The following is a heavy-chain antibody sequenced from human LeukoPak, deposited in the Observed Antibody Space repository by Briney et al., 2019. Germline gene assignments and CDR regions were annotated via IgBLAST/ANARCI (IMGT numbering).Heavy chain of an antibody. D-gene: IGHD6-13*01. CDR2: IYYSGST. Sequence: SETLSLTCTVSGGSISIGDYYWSWIRQPPGKGLEWIGYIYYSGSTYYNPSLKSRVTISVDTSKNQFSLKLSSVTAADTAVYHCARDIAAAGHFDYWGQGTLVTVSS. V-gene: IGHV4-30-4*01. CDR1: GGSISIGDYY. CDR3: ARDIAAAGHFDY. J-gene: IGHJ4*02.